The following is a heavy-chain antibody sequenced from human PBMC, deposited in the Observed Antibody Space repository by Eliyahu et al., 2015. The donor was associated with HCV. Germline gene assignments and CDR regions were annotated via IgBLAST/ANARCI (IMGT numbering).Heavy chain of an antibody. V-gene: IGHV3-21*01. D-gene: IGHD1-1*01. CDR2: ISSSSSYI. CDR3: AREGTTGTKGQDY. CDR1: GFXFSXYS. Sequence: EVQLVESGGGLVKPGGSLRLSCAASGFXFSXYSMNWVRQAPGKGLEWVSSISSSSSYIYYADSVKGRFTISRDNAKNSLYLQMNSLRAEDTAVYYCAREGTTGTKGQDYWGQGTLVTVSS. J-gene: IGHJ4*02.